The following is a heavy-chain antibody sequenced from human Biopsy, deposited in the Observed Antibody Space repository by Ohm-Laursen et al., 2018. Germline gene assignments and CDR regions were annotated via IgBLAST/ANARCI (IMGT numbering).Heavy chain of an antibody. Sequence: SSVKVSCKASGYTFTNYDINWVRQAPGQGPEWMGWVNPNSGNTGYAQKFQGRIAMTRSTSISTAYMELSSLTSEDTAVYYCAREPFGQQLGPFDYWGQGALVIVSS. CDR3: AREPFGQQLGPFDY. CDR2: VNPNSGNT. V-gene: IGHV1-8*01. J-gene: IGHJ4*02. CDR1: GYTFTNYD. D-gene: IGHD6-13*01.